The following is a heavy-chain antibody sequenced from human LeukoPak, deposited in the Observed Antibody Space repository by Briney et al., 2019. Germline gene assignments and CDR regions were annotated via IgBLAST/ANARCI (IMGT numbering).Heavy chain of an antibody. V-gene: IGHV3-74*01. D-gene: IGHD1-14*01. CDR3: ARSNQADDY. CDR2: INPGGSSI. CDR1: GVTFSSYG. J-gene: IGHJ4*02. Sequence: GGSLRLSCAASGVTFSSYGMHWVRQDPGKGLMWVARINPGGSSITYADSVKGRFTISRDNAKNTLYLQMDSLRAEDTGVYYCARSNQADDYWGQGTLVTVSS.